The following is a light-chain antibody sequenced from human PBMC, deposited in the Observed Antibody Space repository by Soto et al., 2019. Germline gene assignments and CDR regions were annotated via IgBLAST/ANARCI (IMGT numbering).Light chain of an antibody. Sequence: DLQMTQSPSSLSASVGDRVTITCQASHDITNYLNWYQQKPGKGPRLLIYGASNLETGVPSRFSGSGFATDFSLTISSLQPEDFATYYCQQYDSLPTFGGGTKVELK. CDR1: HDITNY. CDR3: QQYDSLPT. CDR2: GAS. V-gene: IGKV1-33*01. J-gene: IGKJ4*01.